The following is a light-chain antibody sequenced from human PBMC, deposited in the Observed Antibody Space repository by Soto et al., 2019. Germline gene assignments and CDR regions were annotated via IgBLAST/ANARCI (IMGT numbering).Light chain of an antibody. CDR1: QSVSSY. J-gene: IGKJ4*01. CDR3: QQRSNGLT. Sequence: EIVLTQSPATLSFSPGDRATLSCRARQSVSSYLAWYQQKPGQAPRLLIYDASNRATGIPAGFSGSGSGTDFNLTISRLEPEDFAVYYCQQRSNGLTFGGGTQVEIK. V-gene: IGKV3-11*01. CDR2: DAS.